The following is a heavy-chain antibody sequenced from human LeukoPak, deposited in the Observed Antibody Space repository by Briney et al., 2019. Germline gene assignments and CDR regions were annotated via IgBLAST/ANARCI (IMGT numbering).Heavy chain of an antibody. CDR1: GGTFSSYA. D-gene: IGHD6-13*01. V-gene: IGHV1-46*01. Sequence: ASVKVSCKASGGTFSSYAISWVRQAPGQGLEWMGIINPSGGSTSYAQKFQGRVTMTRDTSTSTVYMELSSLRSEDTAVYYCAREHSSSWYDPNFDYWGQGTLVTVSS. CDR3: AREHSSSWYDPNFDY. CDR2: INPSGGST. J-gene: IGHJ4*02.